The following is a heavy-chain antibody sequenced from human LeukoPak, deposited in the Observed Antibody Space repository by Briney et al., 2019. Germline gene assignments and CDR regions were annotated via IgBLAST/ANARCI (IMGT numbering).Heavy chain of an antibody. CDR2: TYCRSKWYN. D-gene: IGHD5-12*01. Sequence: SQTLSLTCAIAGDSVSSNSAAWNWIRQSPSRGLEWLGRTYCRSKWYNDYAVSVKTRITINPDTYQNQFSLQLNSVTPEDTAVYYCARAWIVATIYDYWGQGTLVTVSS. V-gene: IGHV6-1*01. CDR1: GDSVSSNSAA. CDR3: ARAWIVATIYDY. J-gene: IGHJ4*02.